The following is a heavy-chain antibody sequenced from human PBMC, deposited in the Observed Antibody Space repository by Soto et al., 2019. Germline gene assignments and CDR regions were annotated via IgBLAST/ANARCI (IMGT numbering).Heavy chain of an antibody. Sequence: ASVKVSCKASGGTFSSYAISWVRQAPGQGLEWMGGIIPIFGTANYAQKFQGRVTITADESTSTAYMELSSLRSEDTAVYYCARARHVLRYFDWSYYFDYWGQGTLVTVSS. CDR1: GGTFSSYA. V-gene: IGHV1-69*13. J-gene: IGHJ4*02. CDR2: IIPIFGTA. CDR3: ARARHVLRYFDWSYYFDY. D-gene: IGHD3-9*01.